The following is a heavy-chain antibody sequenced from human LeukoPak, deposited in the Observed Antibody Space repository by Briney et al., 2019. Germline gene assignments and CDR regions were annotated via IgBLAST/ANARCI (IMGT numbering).Heavy chain of an antibody. Sequence: GGSLRLSCAASGFTFSSYWMSWVRQAPGKGLEWVANIKQDGSEKYYVDSVKGRFTISRDNAKNSLYLQMNSLRAEDMALYYCAKDISGYYYYTDAFDIWGQGTMVTVSS. D-gene: IGHD3-22*01. J-gene: IGHJ3*02. CDR1: GFTFSSYW. CDR2: IKQDGSEK. V-gene: IGHV3-7*03. CDR3: AKDISGYYYYTDAFDI.